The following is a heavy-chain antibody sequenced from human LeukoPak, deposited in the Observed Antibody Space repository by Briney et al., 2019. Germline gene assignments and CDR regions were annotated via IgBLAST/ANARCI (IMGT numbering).Heavy chain of an antibody. V-gene: IGHV3-21*01. J-gene: IGHJ3*02. D-gene: IGHD3-22*01. Sequence: GGSLRLSCAASGFTFSSYNMNWVRQAPGKGLEWVSSISTSSSYIYYADSVKGRFTISRDNAKNSLYLQMNSLRAEDTAVYYCARDPFYDTYYSDGSDAFDIWGQGTMVTVSS. CDR2: ISTSSSYI. CDR3: ARDPFYDTYYSDGSDAFDI. CDR1: GFTFSSYN.